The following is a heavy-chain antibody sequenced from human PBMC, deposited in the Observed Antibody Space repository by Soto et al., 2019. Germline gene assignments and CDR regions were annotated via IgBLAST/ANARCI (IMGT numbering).Heavy chain of an antibody. D-gene: IGHD6-6*01. CDR3: AKVVYSSSSYYYMDV. CDR1: GFTFDDYT. J-gene: IGHJ6*03. Sequence: GGSLRLSCAASGFTFDDYTMHWVRQAPGKGLEWVSLISWDGGSTYYADSVKGRFTISRDNSKNSLYLQMNSLRTEDTALYYCAKVVYSSSSYYYMDVWGKGTTVTVSS. V-gene: IGHV3-43*01. CDR2: ISWDGGST.